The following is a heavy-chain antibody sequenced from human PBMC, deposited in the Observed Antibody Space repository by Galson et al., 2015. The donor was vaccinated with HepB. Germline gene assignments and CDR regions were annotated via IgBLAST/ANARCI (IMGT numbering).Heavy chain of an antibody. CDR3: ARYESIAAAGTNYYYGMDV. CDR2: IDPSDSYT. Sequence: QSGAEVKKPGESLRISCKGSGYSFTSYWISWVRQMPGKGLEWMGRIDPSDSYTNYSPSFQGHVTISADKSISTAYLQWSSLKASDTAMYYCARYESIAAAGTNYYYGMDVWGQGTTVTVSS. V-gene: IGHV5-10-1*01. CDR1: GYSFTSYW. D-gene: IGHD6-13*01. J-gene: IGHJ6*02.